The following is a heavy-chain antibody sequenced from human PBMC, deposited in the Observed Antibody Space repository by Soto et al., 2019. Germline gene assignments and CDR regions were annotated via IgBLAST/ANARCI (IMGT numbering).Heavy chain of an antibody. CDR1: GDTFSNYA. J-gene: IGHJ3*02. V-gene: IGHV1-69*12. CDR3: AREASAPGTFREDASDI. Sequence: QVQLVQSGAAVKKSGSSVKVACKVSGDTFSNYAINWVRRAPGQGLEWMGAIVPIFRTTNYAQKFQGRVTITADESTITAYMELSRLRSDDTATYYCAREASAPGTFREDASDIWGQGTKVTVSS. CDR2: IVPIFRTT. D-gene: IGHD1-7*01.